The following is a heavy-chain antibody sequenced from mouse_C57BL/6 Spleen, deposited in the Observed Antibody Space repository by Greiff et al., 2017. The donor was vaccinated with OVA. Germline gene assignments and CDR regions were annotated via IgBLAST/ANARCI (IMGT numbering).Heavy chain of an antibody. J-gene: IGHJ1*03. CDR3: ARYPTVVGRNWYFDV. D-gene: IGHD1-1*01. V-gene: IGHV3-8*01. CDR1: GYSITSDY. CDR2: ISYSGST. Sequence: EVQRVESGPGLAKPSQTLSLTCSVTGYSITSDYWNWIRKFPGNKLEYMGYISYSGSTYYNPSLKSRISITRDTSKNQYYLQLNSVTTENTATYYCARYPTVVGRNWYFDVWGTGTTVTVSS.